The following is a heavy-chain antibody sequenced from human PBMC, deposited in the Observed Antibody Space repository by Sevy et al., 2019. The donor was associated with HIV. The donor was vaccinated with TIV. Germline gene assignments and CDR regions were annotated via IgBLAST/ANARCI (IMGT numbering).Heavy chain of an antibody. D-gene: IGHD3-22*01. Sequence: ASVKVSCEASGYTFTSYGIIWVRQAPGQGLKWMGWISAYNGNTNYAQRLQGRVTMTTDTSTSTAYMELTSLRSDDTDVYYWARGPRKYYDSSGYYYPPSYWGQGTLVTVSS. V-gene: IGHV1-18*01. CDR1: GYTFTSYG. J-gene: IGHJ4*02. CDR3: ARGPRKYYDSSGYYYPPSY. CDR2: ISAYNGNT.